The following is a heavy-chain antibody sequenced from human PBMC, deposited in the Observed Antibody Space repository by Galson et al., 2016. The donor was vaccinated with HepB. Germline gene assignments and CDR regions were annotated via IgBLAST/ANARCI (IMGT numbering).Heavy chain of an antibody. Sequence: SVKVSCKASGGSFSSYAISWVRQAPGQGLEWMGGFIPIFGTSNYAQKFHDRFTITADESTSTVYMELSSLRSEDAAVYYCARDLAWGGVRFDPWGQGTLVTVSS. V-gene: IGHV1-69*13. CDR3: ARDLAWGGVRFDP. D-gene: IGHD3-16*01. CDR1: GGSFSSYA. J-gene: IGHJ5*02. CDR2: FIPIFGTS.